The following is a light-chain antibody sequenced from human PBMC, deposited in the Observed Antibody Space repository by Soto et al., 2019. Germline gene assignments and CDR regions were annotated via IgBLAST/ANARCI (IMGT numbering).Light chain of an antibody. CDR1: SGDVGGYNF. CDR2: DVS. Sequence: QSVLTQPRSVSGSPGQSVTISCTGTSGDVGGYNFVSWYQQHPGKVPTLVIFDVSHRPSGAPDRFSGSKSGNTASLTISGLQAEDEADYYCCSYGGSYTWVFGGGTKLTVL. J-gene: IGLJ2*01. CDR3: CSYGGSYTWV. V-gene: IGLV2-11*01.